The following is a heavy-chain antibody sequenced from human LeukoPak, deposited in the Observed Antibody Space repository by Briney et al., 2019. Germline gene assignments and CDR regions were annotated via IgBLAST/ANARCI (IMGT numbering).Heavy chain of an antibody. Sequence: GASVKVSCKASGYTFTGYYMHWVRQAPGQGLEWLGWINPNSGGTNYAQKFRGRVTMTRDTSISTAYMELSSLRSDDTAVYYCARETNTAPGGFDIWGQGTMVTVSS. D-gene: IGHD4-23*01. CDR1: GYTFTGYY. CDR3: ARETNTAPGGFDI. CDR2: INPNSGGT. V-gene: IGHV1-2*02. J-gene: IGHJ3*02.